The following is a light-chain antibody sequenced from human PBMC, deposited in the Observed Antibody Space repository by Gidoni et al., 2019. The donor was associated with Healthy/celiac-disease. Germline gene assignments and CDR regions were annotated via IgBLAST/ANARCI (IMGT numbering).Light chain of an antibody. CDR2: VAS. V-gene: IGKV3-20*01. CDR1: QSVSSSY. Sequence: EIVLTQSPGTLSLSPGERATLSCSASQSVSSSYLAWYQQKPGQAPRLLIYVASSRATGIPDRFSGSGSGTDFTLTISRLEPEDFAVYYCQQYGSSPPWTFGQGTKVEIK. CDR3: QQYGSSPPWT. J-gene: IGKJ1*01.